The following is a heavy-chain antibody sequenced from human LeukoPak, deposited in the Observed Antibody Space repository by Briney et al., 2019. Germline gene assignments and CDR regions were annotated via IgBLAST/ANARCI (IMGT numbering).Heavy chain of an antibody. Sequence: GGSLRLSCAASGFTFGNYAMNWVRQAPGKGLEWVSSISYSRGRTYYADSVKGRFTISRDNSKNTLYLQMGSLRAEDMAVYYCARDLESDYWGQGTLVTVSS. CDR2: ISYSRGRT. V-gene: IGHV3-23*01. CDR3: ARDLESDY. J-gene: IGHJ4*02. CDR1: GFTFGNYA.